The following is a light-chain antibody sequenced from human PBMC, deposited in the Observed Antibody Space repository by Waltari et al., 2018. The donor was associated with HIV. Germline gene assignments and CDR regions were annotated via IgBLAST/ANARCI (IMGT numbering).Light chain of an antibody. V-gene: IGLV2-14*03. CDR3: NSYTSSSTHV. J-gene: IGLJ1*01. Sequence: QSALTQPASVSGSPGQSITISCTGTSSDVGGYNYVSWYQQHPGKAPKLMIYDVSNRPSGGSTRFSASKSGNTASLTISGLQAEDEADYYCNSYTSSSTHVFGTGTKVTVL. CDR2: DVS. CDR1: SSDVGGYNY.